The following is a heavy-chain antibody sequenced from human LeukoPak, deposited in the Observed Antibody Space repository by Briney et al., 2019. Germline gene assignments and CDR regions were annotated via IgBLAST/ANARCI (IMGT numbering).Heavy chain of an antibody. D-gene: IGHD1-26*01. J-gene: IGHJ4*02. CDR1: GYTFTSYG. CDR2: ISAYNGNT. CDR3: ARDHVGIVGASPRLDY. Sequence: ASVKVSCKASGYTFTSYGISWVRQAPGQGLEWMGWISAYNGNTNYAQKLQGRVTMTTDTSTSTAYMELRSLRSDDTAVYYCARDHVGIVGASPRLDYWGQGTLVTVSS. V-gene: IGHV1-18*01.